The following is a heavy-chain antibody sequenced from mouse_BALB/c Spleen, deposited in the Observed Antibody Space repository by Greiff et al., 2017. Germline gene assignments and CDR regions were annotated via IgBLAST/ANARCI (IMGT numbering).Heavy chain of an antibody. Sequence: QVQLKESGSELRSPGSSVKLSCKDFDSEVFPIAYMSWVRQKPGHGFEWIGDILPSIGRTIYGEKFEDKATLDADTVSNTAYLELNSLTSEDSAIYYGARGDYYGSSYVGWFAYWGQGTLVTVSA. CDR2: ILPSIGRT. J-gene: IGHJ3*01. V-gene: IGHV15-2*02. D-gene: IGHD1-1*01. CDR3: ARGDYYGSSYVGWFAY. CDR1: DSEVFPIAY.